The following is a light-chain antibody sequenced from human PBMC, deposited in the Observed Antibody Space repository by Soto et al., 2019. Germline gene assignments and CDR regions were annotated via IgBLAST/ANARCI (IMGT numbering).Light chain of an antibody. J-gene: IGKJ1*01. V-gene: IGKV1-39*01. Sequence: DVQMTQSPSSLSASVGDSLTLTCRASQTVTSYLNWYQQKPGKAPKLLIYAASTLQSGVPSRFSGSGSGTEFTLTIISLQPEDFATYYCQQSYRFPKTFGRGTKAEVK. CDR3: QQSYRFPKT. CDR2: AAS. CDR1: QTVTSY.